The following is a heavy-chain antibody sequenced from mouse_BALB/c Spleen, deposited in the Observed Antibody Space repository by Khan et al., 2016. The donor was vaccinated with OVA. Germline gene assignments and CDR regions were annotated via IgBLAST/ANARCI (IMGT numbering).Heavy chain of an antibody. Sequence: QIQLVQSGPALQKPGETVRISCKASGYTFTTAGIQWVQKMPGKGLQWIGWIHTHSGVPKYAEDFKGRFAFSLEISVNTAYLQITNLKNEDTATYFCARGGAAYYRNDGGAMEYWGQGTSVTVSS. D-gene: IGHD2-14*01. J-gene: IGHJ4*01. V-gene: IGHV9-4*02. CDR2: IHTHSGVP. CDR3: ARGGAAYYRNDGGAMEY. CDR1: GYTFTTAG.